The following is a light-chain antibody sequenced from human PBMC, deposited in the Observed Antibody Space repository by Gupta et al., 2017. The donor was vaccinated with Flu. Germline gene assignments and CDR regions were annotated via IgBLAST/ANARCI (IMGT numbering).Light chain of an antibody. Sequence: DIQMTQSPSTLSASVGDRVTITCRASQSISNWLAWYQQKPGKAPKLLIYKASNLESGVPSRFSGSGSETEFSLTISSLQPDDFATYYCQHYSSYSRTFGQGTTVEIK. V-gene: IGKV1-5*03. J-gene: IGKJ1*01. CDR2: KAS. CDR1: QSISNW. CDR3: QHYSSYSRT.